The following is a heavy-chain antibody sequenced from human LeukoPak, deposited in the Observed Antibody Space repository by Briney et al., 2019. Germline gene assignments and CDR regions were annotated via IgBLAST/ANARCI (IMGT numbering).Heavy chain of an antibody. J-gene: IGHJ4*02. D-gene: IGHD3-16*01. CDR3: ARDRLGDPIDY. CDR2: IYYSGST. Sequence: SQTLSLTCTVSVGSISSGDYYWSWIRQPPGKGLEWIGYIYYSGSTYYNPSLKSRVTISVDTSKNQFSLKLSSVTAADTAVYYCARDRLGDPIDYWGQGTLVTVSS. CDR1: VGSISSGDYY. V-gene: IGHV4-30-4*08.